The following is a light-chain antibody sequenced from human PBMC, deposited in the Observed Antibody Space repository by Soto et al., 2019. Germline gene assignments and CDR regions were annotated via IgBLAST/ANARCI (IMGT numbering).Light chain of an antibody. J-gene: IGKJ1*01. V-gene: IGKV1D-16*01. Sequence: QMTQSPSTLSPSLGDRVTITCRASQGITNWLAWYQQKPGKAHKLLIYAAYGLPSGVPSRFSGSGSGTDFTLTIRRLEPEDFAVYYCQQYGNSPRTFGQGTKVDIK. CDR2: AAY. CDR1: QGITNW. CDR3: QQYGNSPRT.